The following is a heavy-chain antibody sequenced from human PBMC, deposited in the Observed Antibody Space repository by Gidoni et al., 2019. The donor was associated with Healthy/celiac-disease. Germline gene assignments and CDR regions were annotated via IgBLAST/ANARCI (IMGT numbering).Heavy chain of an antibody. J-gene: IGHJ4*02. V-gene: IGHV4-4*07. CDR3: ARTSKVSGWSLYFDY. CDR2: IYTSGST. D-gene: IGHD6-19*01. Sequence: QVQLQESGPGLVKPSETLSLTCPVSGGSISSYYWSWIRQPAGKGLEWIGRIYTSGSTNYNPSLKSRVTMSVDTSKNQFSLKLSSVTAADTAVYYCARTSKVSGWSLYFDYWGQGTLVTVSS. CDR1: GGSISSYY.